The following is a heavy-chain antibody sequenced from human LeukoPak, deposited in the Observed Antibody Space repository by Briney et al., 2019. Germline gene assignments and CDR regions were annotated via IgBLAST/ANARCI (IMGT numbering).Heavy chain of an antibody. CDR1: GFTFDDYA. Sequence: PGRSLRLSCAASGFTFDDYAMHWVRQAPGKGLEWVSGISWNSGSIGYADSVKGRFTISRDNAKNSLYLQMNSLRAEDTALYYCAKDMGDFGNYYCYGMDVWGQGTTVTVSS. V-gene: IGHV3-9*01. J-gene: IGHJ6*02. CDR3: AKDMGDFGNYYCYGMDV. CDR2: ISWNSGSI. D-gene: IGHD3-16*01.